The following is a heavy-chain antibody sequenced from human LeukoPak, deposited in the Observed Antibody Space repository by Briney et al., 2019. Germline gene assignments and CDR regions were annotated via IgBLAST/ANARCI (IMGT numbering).Heavy chain of an antibody. V-gene: IGHV4-30-4*08. CDR2: IYYSGST. J-gene: IGHJ3*02. D-gene: IGHD2-2*01. CDR3: ARRNYCSSTSCYDVDAFDI. Sequence: SQALSLTCTVSGGSISSGDYYWSWIRQPPGKGLEWIGYIYYSGSTYYNPSLKSRVTISVDTSKNQFSLKLSSVTAADTAVYYCARRNYCSSTSCYDVDAFDIWGQGTMVTVSS. CDR1: GGSISSGDYY.